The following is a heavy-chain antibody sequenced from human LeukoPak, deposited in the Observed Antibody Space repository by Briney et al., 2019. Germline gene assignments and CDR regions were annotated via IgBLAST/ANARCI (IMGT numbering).Heavy chain of an antibody. CDR2: ISGSGGST. CDR3: AKKWGVGTTTLDYFDY. Sequence: GGSLRLSCAASGFTFSSYAMSWVRQAPGKGLEWVSGISGSGGSTYYADSVKGRFTISRDNSKNTLYLQMDSLTDEDTAVYYCAKKWGVGTTTLDYFDYWGQGTLVTVSS. CDR1: GFTFSSYA. J-gene: IGHJ4*02. D-gene: IGHD1-26*01. V-gene: IGHV3-23*01.